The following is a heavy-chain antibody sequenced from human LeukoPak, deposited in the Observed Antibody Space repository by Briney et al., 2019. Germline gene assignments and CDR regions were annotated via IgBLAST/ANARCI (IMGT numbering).Heavy chain of an antibody. V-gene: IGHV3-9*01. D-gene: IGHD1-26*01. Sequence: GGSLRLSCAASGFTFDDYAMHWVRQAPGKGLEWVSGISWNSGSIGYADSVKGRFTISRDNAKNSLYLQMNSLRAEDTAVYYCARGDRRELPSYYMDVWGKGTTVTISS. J-gene: IGHJ6*03. CDR2: ISWNSGSI. CDR1: GFTFDDYA. CDR3: ARGDRRELPSYYMDV.